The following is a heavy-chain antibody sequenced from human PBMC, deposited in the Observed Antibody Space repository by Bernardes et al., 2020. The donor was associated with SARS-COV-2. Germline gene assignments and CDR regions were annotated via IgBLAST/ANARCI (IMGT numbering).Heavy chain of an antibody. Sequence: SDTLTLTCTVSGGSISSSSYYWGWIRQPPGKGLEWIGSIYYSGSTYYNPSLKSRVTISVDTSKNQFSLKLSSVTAADTAVYYCARMRDYFTFDSWGQGTLVTVSS. D-gene: IGHD4-17*01. J-gene: IGHJ4*02. CDR2: IYYSGST. CDR1: GGSISSSSYY. CDR3: ARMRDYFTFDS. V-gene: IGHV4-39*01.